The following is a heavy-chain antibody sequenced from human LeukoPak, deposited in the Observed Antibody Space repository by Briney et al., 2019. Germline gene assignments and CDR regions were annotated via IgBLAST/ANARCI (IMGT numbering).Heavy chain of an antibody. D-gene: IGHD6-13*01. Sequence: PSETLSLTCAVYGGSFSGYYWSWIRQPPGKGLEWIGEINHSGSTNYNPSLKSRVTISVDTSKNQLSLKLSSVTAAETSVYHCARGRYRSSWYRHNWFDPWGQGTLVTVSS. V-gene: IGHV4-34*01. CDR3: ARGRYRSSWYRHNWFDP. CDR2: INHSGST. J-gene: IGHJ5*02. CDR1: GGSFSGYY.